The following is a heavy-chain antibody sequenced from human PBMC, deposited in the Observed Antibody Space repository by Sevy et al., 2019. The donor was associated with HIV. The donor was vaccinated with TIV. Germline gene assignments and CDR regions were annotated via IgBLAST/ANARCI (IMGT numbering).Heavy chain of an antibody. CDR1: GASMRHYY. CDR3: AGGYRGSYYFDY. V-gene: IGHV4-59*01. CDR2: IDYSGST. Sequence: SETLSLTCTVFGASMRHYYWTWIRQPPGKGLEWIGYIDYSGSTNYNPSLKTRVTISVDTSKDQFSLKLSSVTAADTAVYYCAGGYRGSYYFDYWGQGARVTVSS. J-gene: IGHJ4*02. D-gene: IGHD6-6*01.